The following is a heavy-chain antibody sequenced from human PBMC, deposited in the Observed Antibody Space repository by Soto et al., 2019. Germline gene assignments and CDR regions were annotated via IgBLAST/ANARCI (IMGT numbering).Heavy chain of an antibody. CDR3: AKVMGNTVTTAFDY. V-gene: IGHV3-23*01. CDR2: ISGSGGST. Sequence: GESLKISCAASGFTFSSYAMSWVRQAPGKGLEWVSAISGSGGSTYYADSVKGRFTISRDNSKNTLYLQMNSLRAEDTAVYYCAKVMGNTVTTAFDYWGQGTLVTVSS. CDR1: GFTFSSYA. D-gene: IGHD4-17*01. J-gene: IGHJ4*02.